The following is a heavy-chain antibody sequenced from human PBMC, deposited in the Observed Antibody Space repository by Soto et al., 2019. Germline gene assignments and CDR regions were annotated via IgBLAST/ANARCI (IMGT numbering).Heavy chain of an antibody. Sequence: PSETLSLTCTVSGGSISSYYWSWIRQTPGKGLEWIGYIYYSGRTNYNPSLKSRVTISVDTSKNQFSLKLSSVTAADTAVYYCARHCSGGSCYSDAFDIWGQGTMVTVSS. CDR1: GGSISSYY. D-gene: IGHD2-15*01. V-gene: IGHV4-59*08. CDR2: IYYSGRT. J-gene: IGHJ3*02. CDR3: ARHCSGGSCYSDAFDI.